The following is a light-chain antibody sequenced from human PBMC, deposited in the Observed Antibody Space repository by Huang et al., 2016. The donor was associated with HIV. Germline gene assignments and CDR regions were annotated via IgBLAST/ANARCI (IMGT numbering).Light chain of an antibody. J-gene: IGKJ1*01. CDR1: QNITKS. CDR3: QQNFSIPRT. CDR2: AAS. V-gene: IGKV1-39*01. Sequence: DIQMTQSPPSLSASLGDRVTLTCRANQNITKSVTWYQQKRGKAPKLLIYAASTLESGVPARFSGSGSGSRFTLKIRSLQPEDFATYYCQQNFSIPRTFG.